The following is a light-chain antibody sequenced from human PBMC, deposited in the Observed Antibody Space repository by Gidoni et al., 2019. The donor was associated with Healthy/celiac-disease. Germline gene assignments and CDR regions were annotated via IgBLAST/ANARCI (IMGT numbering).Light chain of an antibody. CDR2: EDN. V-gene: IGLV6-57*02. Sequence: NFMLTQPHPVSESPGKTVTISCTGSSGSIASNYVQWYQQRPGSAPTTVIYEDNQRPSGVPDRFSGSIDSSSNSASLTISGLKTEDEADYYCQSYDSSNRGVFGGGTKLTVL. CDR3: QSYDSSNRGV. CDR1: SGSIASNY. J-gene: IGLJ3*02.